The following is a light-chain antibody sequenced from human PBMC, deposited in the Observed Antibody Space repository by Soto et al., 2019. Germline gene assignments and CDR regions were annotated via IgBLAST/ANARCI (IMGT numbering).Light chain of an antibody. Sequence: EDGSNQSPGTLSLSKGERATLSCRASHTISSSYLAWYQQKPGQAPRLLMYGISRRATGIPDRFSGSGSGTDFTLTITRLEPEDFAVYYCQQYVTSSSRTFGLGTLVE. CDR2: GIS. CDR3: QQYVTSSSRT. CDR1: HTISSSY. V-gene: IGKV3-20*01. J-gene: IGKJ1*01.